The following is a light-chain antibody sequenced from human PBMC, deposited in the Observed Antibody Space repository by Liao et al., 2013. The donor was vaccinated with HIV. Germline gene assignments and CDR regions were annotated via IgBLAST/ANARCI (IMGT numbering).Light chain of an antibody. J-gene: IGLJ2*01. CDR3: LAWDTTTAF. CDR2: KDS. Sequence: SYELTQPPSVSVSPGQTARITCSGDALPKQYAYWYQQKPGQAPVLLIYKDSERPSGIPERFSGSNSGNTATLTISGTQTMDEADYYCLAWDTTTAFFGGGTKLTVL. V-gene: IGLV3-25*02. CDR1: ALPKQY.